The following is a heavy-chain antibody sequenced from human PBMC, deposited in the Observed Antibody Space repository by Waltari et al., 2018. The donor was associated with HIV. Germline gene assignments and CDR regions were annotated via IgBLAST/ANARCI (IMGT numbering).Heavy chain of an antibody. V-gene: IGHV4-39*07. D-gene: IGHD2-15*01. CDR2: IYYSGST. CDR3: ARERYCSGGSCPFDY. J-gene: IGHJ4*02. CDR1: GGSISSSSYY. Sequence: QLQLQESGPGLVKPSETLSLTCTVSGGSISSSSYYWGWIRQPPGKGLELIGSIYYSGSTYYNPSLKSRVTISVDTSKNQFSLKLSSVTAADTAVYYCARERYCSGGSCPFDYWGQGTLVTVSS.